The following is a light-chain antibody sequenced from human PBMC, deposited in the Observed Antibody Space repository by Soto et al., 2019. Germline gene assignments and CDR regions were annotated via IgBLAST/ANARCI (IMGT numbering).Light chain of an antibody. V-gene: IGKV1-39*01. CDR2: AAS. CDR1: QSIRTF. J-gene: IGKJ5*01. Sequence: DIQMTQSQSSLSASVGDRATITCRASQSIRTFLNWYQQKPGKAPKLLIYAASSLESGVPSRFSGSGSGTGFTLTISSLQPEDFAIYHCQQSYITPVTFGQGTRVEIK. CDR3: QQSYITPVT.